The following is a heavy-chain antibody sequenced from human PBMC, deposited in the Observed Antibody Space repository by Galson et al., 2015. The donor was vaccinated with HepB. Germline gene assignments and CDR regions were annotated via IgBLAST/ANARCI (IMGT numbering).Heavy chain of an antibody. CDR3: ARTPSGSYSNWFDP. V-gene: IGHV1-69*13. CDR2: IIPIFGTA. J-gene: IGHJ5*02. D-gene: IGHD1-26*01. Sequence: SVKVSCKASGGTFSSYAISWVRQAPGQGLEWMGGIIPIFGTANHAQKFQGRVTITADESTSTAYMELSSLRSEDTAVYYCARTPSGSYSNWFDPWGQGTLVTVSS. CDR1: GGTFSSYA.